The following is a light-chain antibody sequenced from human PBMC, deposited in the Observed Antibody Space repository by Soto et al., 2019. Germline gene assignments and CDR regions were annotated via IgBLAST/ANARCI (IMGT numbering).Light chain of an antibody. CDR3: QQRSNWIP. V-gene: IGKV3-11*01. Sequence: EIVLTQSPATLSLSPGERATLSCRDSQSVSRYLACYQHKPGQAPRLLIHDASYRATGIPARFSGSGSVTDFTLTISSLEPEDCAVYYCQQRSNWIPFGQGTRREIK. J-gene: IGKJ5*01. CDR2: DAS. CDR1: QSVSRY.